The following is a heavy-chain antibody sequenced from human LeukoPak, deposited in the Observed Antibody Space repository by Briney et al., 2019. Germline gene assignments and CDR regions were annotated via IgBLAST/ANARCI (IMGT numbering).Heavy chain of an antibody. CDR3: ASMVRGVSGGAFDI. J-gene: IGHJ3*02. CDR1: GGSISSGGYY. Sequence: SQTLSLTCTVSGGSISSGGYYWSWIRQPPGKGLEWIGYIYHSGSTYYNPSLKSRVTISVDRSKNQFSLKLSSVTAADTAVYYCASMVRGVSGGAFDIWGQGTMVTVSA. D-gene: IGHD3-10*01. CDR2: IYHSGST. V-gene: IGHV4-30-2*01.